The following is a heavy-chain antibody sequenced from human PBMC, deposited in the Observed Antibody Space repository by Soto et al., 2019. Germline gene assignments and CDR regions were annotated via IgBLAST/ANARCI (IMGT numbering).Heavy chain of an antibody. V-gene: IGHV4-30-2*01. CDR2: IYHSGST. J-gene: IGHJ4*02. CDR1: GGSISSGGYS. CDR3: ARAALYYDSSGYYYY. Sequence: SETLSLTCAVSGGSISSGGYSWSWIRQPPGKGLEWIGYIYHSGSTYYNPSLKSRVTISVDRSKNQFSLKLSSVTAADTAVYYCARAALYYDSSGYYYYWGQGTLVTVSS. D-gene: IGHD3-22*01.